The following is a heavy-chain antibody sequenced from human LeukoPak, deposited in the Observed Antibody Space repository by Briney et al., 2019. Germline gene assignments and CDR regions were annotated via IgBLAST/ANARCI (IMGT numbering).Heavy chain of an antibody. J-gene: IGHJ5*02. CDR1: GDSINSNSDY. V-gene: IGHV4-39*01. CDR3: ARLEVAVTGAFHP. CDR2: PYYSGST. Sequence: SETLSLTCTVSGDSINSNSDYWGWIRQPPGKGLEWIGSPYYSGSTYYNPSLKSRVSISVDTSKNQFSLKLSSVTAADTAVYYCARLEVAVTGAFHPWGQGTLVTVSS. D-gene: IGHD6-19*01.